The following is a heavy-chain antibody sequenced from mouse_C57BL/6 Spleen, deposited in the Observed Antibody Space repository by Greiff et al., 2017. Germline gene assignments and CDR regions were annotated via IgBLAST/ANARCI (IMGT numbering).Heavy chain of an antibody. CDR3: ARGGRDYSNYDWYGDV. J-gene: IGHJ1*03. CDR1: GYTFTSYW. V-gene: IGHV1-55*01. CDR2: IYPGSGST. Sequence: QVQLQQPGAELVKPGASVKMSCKASGYTFTSYWITWVKQRPGQGLEWIGDIYPGSGSTNYNEKFKSKATLTVDTSSSTAYMQLSSLTSEDSAVYYCARGGRDYSNYDWYGDVWGTGTTVTVSS. D-gene: IGHD2-5*01.